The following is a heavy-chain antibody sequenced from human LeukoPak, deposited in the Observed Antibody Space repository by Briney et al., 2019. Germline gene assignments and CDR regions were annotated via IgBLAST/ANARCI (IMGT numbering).Heavy chain of an antibody. CDR2: VSGDGRTT. D-gene: IGHD2-8*01. Sequence: PGGSLRLSCAASGFTFTSHLIHWVRQPPGKGLVWVSRVSGDGRTTNYADSVKGRFTISRDNAKNTVYLQMDSLRVEDTAVYYCVRTTNGPEHWGQGPLVTVSS. CDR1: GFTFTSHL. J-gene: IGHJ1*01. CDR3: VRTTNGPEH. V-gene: IGHV3-74*01.